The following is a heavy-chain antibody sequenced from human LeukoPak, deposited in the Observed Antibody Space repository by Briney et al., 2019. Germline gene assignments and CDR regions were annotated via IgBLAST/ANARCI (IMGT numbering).Heavy chain of an antibody. J-gene: IGHJ2*01. Sequence: PSETLSLTCTVSGGSISSYYWSWIRQPAGKGLEWIGRIYTSGSTNYNPSLKSRVTMSVDTSKNQFSLKLSSVTAADTAVYYCARGPRYCSSSRCHNWYFDLLGRGTLVTVSS. CDR3: ARGPRYCSSSRCHNWYFDL. CDR2: IYTSGST. CDR1: GGSISSYY. D-gene: IGHD2-2*01. V-gene: IGHV4-4*07.